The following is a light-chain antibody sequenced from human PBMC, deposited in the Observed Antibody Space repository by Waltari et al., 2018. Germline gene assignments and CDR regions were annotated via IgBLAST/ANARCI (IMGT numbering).Light chain of an antibody. CDR3: HQYSVSSWS. CDR2: RVS. Sequence: DIQVTQSPSTLSASVGDRVTITCRASQVIIPWLPWFQQKQGKAPKLLIYRVSALESGVPSRFSGSGSGTEFTLTISSLQTDDFATYYCHQYSVSSWSFGQGTRVEIK. J-gene: IGKJ1*01. V-gene: IGKV1-5*03. CDR1: QVIIPW.